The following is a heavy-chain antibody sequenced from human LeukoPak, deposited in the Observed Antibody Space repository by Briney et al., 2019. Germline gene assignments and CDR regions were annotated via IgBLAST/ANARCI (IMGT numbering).Heavy chain of an antibody. CDR3: ARDEGQGYYYYYMDV. V-gene: IGHV4-4*02. Sequence: SETLSLTCAVSGGSISSSNWWSWVRQPPGKGLEWIGEIYHSGSTNYNPSLKSRVTISVDKSKNQFSLKLSSVTAADTAVYYCARDEGQGYYYYYMDVWGKGTTVTVSS. CDR1: GGSISSSNW. CDR2: IYHSGST. J-gene: IGHJ6*03.